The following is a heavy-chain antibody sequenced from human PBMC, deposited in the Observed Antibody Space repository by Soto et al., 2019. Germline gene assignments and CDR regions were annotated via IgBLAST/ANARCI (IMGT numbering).Heavy chain of an antibody. CDR1: GFTVSSNY. CDR2: IYSGGST. CDR3: AREGYYDFWSGPYYFDY. V-gene: IGHV3-66*01. J-gene: IGHJ4*02. D-gene: IGHD3-3*01. Sequence: GGFLRLSCAASGFTVSSNYMSWVRQAPGKGLEWVSVIYSGGSTYYADSVKGRFTISRDNSKNTLYLQMNSLRAEDTAVYYCAREGYYDFWSGPYYFDYWGQGTLVTVSS.